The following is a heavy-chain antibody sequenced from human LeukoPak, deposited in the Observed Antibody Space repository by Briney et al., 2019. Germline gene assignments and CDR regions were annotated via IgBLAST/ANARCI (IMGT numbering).Heavy chain of an antibody. CDR2: INPNSGVT. J-gene: IGHJ4*02. V-gene: IGHV1-2*02. CDR3: ASLGDSSGFYYVAS. CDR1: GYTFTAYY. Sequence: ASVKVSGKASGYTFTAYYMHWVRQAPGQGLEWMGWINPNSGVTNYAQQFQGRVTMTRDTSISTAYMELSRLRSDDTAVYYCASLGDSSGFYYVASWGQGTLVTVSS. D-gene: IGHD3-22*01.